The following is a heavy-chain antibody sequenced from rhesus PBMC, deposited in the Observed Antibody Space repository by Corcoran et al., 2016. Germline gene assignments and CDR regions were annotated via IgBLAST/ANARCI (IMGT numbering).Heavy chain of an antibody. Sequence: QVQLQESGPGLVKPSETLSLTCAVSGGSISSGYYYWSWIRQPPGKGLEWIGYITYSGSTTYNPSLKSRVTISRDTSKNQFSLKLSSVTAADTAVYYCARYYSPLGSSGWSSGGTDAFDFWGQGLRVTVSS. CDR2: ITYSGST. V-gene: IGHV4-122*02. J-gene: IGHJ3*01. D-gene: IGHD6S26*01. CDR3: ARYYSPLGSSGWSSGGTDAFDF. CDR1: GGSISSGYYY.